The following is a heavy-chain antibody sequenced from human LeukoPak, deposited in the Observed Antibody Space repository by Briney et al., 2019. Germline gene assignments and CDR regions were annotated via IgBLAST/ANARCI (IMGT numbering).Heavy chain of an antibody. V-gene: IGHV1-69*04. CDR2: IIPILGIA. CDR3: ARDLASSGWDTDYYYGMDV. J-gene: IGHJ6*02. CDR1: GGTFSSYA. Sequence: SVKVSCKASGGTFSSYAISWVRQAPGQGLEWMGRIIPILGIANYAQKFQGRVTITADKSTSTAYMELSSLRSEDTAVYYCARDLASSGWDTDYYYGMDVWGQGTTVTVSS. D-gene: IGHD6-19*01.